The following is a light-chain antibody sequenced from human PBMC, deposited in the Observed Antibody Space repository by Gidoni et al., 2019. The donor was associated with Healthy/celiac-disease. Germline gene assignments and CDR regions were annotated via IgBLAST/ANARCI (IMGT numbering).Light chain of an antibody. CDR3: QQYDNLPLT. V-gene: IGKV1-33*01. CDR1: QDISNY. CDR2: DAS. J-gene: IGKJ3*01. Sequence: DIQMTQSPSSLSASVGDRVTITFQASQDISNYLNWYQQKPGKAPKLLIYDASNLETGVPSMFSGSGSGTDFTFTISSLQPEDIATYYCQQYDNLPLTFXPXTKVDIK.